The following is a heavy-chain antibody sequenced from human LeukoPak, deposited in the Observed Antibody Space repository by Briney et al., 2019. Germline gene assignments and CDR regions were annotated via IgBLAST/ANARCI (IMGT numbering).Heavy chain of an antibody. D-gene: IGHD4-23*01. CDR2: IASDGSST. CDR1: GFTVTSNY. V-gene: IGHV3-74*01. CDR3: ARGRPHGNDY. J-gene: IGHJ4*02. Sequence: GGSLRLSCAASGFTVTSNYMTWVRQAPGKGLVWVSRIASDGSSTTYADSVKGRFSISRDNAKNTLYLQMNSLRVEDTAVYYCARGRPHGNDYWGQGTLVTVSS.